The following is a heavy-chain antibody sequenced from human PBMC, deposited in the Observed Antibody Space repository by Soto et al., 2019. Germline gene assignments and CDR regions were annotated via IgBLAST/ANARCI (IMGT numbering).Heavy chain of an antibody. D-gene: IGHD5-12*01. CDR3: ARTRRDGYNRFFDY. Sequence: SETLSLTCTVSGGSISSYYWSWIRQPPGKGLEWIGYIYYSGSTNYNPSLKSRVTISVDTSKNQFSLKLSSVTAADTAVYYCARTRRDGYNRFFDYWGQGTLVTVSS. CDR1: GGSISSYY. J-gene: IGHJ4*02. CDR2: IYYSGST. V-gene: IGHV4-59*01.